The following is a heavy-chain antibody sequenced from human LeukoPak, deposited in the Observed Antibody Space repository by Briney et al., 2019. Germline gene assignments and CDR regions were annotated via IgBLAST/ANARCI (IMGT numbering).Heavy chain of an antibody. CDR2: ICGRGITT. CDR1: GFTFSGYE. V-gene: IGHV3-23*01. Sequence: GGSLRLSCEASGFTFSGYEMNWVRQAPGKGLEWISYICGRGITTYYADSVKGRFTISRDNSKNTLYLQMNSLRAEDTAVYYCAKDRDWYYFDYWGQGTLVTVSS. CDR3: AKDRDWYYFDY. J-gene: IGHJ4*02. D-gene: IGHD5-24*01.